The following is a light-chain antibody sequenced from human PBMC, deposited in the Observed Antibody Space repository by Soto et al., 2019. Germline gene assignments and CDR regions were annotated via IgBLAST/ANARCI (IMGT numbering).Light chain of an antibody. CDR3: CSYAGTPRYV. CDR1: SSDVGGYNY. CDR2: DVS. V-gene: IGLV2-11*01. J-gene: IGLJ1*01. Sequence: QSALTQPRSVSGSPGQSVTISCTGTSSDVGGYNYVSWYQRHPGKAPKVMIYDVSERPSGVPDRFSGSKSGNTASLTISGLQAEDEADYYCCSYAGTPRYVFGTGTELTVL.